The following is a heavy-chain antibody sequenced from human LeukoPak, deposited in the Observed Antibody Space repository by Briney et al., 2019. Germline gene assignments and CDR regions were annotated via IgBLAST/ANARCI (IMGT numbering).Heavy chain of an antibody. Sequence: SETLSLTCTVSGGSIGSYYWSLIRQPPGKGLEWIGYSYYSGSTNYNPSLKSRVTISVDTSKNQFSLKLSSVTAADTAVYYCARQMLGEDAFDIWGQGTMVTVSS. D-gene: IGHD3-10*02. J-gene: IGHJ3*02. CDR1: GGSIGSYY. CDR3: ARQMLGEDAFDI. CDR2: SYYSGST. V-gene: IGHV4-59*08.